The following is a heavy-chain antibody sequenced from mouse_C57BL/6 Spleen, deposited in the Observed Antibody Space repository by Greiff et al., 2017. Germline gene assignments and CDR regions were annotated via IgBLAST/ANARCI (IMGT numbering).Heavy chain of an antibody. V-gene: IGHV3-6*01. CDR1: GYSITSGYY. CDR2: ISYDGSN. J-gene: IGHJ2*01. Sequence: DVKLQESGPGLVKPSQSLSLTCSVTGYSITSGYYWNWIRQFPGNKLEWMGYISYDGSNNYNPSLKNRISITRDTSKNQFFLKLNSVTTEDTATYYCARDLLRVFDYWGQGTTLTVSS. CDR3: ARDLLRVFDY. D-gene: IGHD1-1*01.